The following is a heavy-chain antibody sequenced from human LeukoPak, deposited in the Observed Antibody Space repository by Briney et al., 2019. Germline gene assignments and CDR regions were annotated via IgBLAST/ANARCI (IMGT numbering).Heavy chain of an antibody. D-gene: IGHD1-26*01. CDR2: IYYTGST. CDR1: GASISGGTYY. V-gene: IGHV4-39*01. CDR3: ARRGGSGRAFDY. Sequence: TPSETLSLTCSVSGASISGGTYYWGWIRQPPGKGLEWIGSIYYTGSTCYNLSLKSRVTISVDTSKNQFSLKLSSVTAADTAVYYCARRGGSGRAFDYWGQGTLVTVSS. J-gene: IGHJ4*02.